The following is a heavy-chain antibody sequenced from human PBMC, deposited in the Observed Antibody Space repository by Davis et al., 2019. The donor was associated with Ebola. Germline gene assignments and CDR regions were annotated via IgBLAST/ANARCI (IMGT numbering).Heavy chain of an antibody. D-gene: IGHD3-3*01. CDR2: ISGSGGST. CDR1: GFTFSSYA. J-gene: IGHJ5*02. Sequence: GESLKISCAASGFTFSSYAMSWVRQAPGKGLEWVSGISGSGGSTYYADSVKGRFTISRDNSKNTLYLQMNSLRAEDTAVYYCARDQRRRFLEWLLSEEYWFDPWGQGTLVTVSS. CDR3: ARDQRRRFLEWLLSEEYWFDP. V-gene: IGHV3-23*01.